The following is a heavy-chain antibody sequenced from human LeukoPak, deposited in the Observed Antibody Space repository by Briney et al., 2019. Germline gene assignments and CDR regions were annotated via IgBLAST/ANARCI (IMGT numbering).Heavy chain of an antibody. J-gene: IGHJ4*02. D-gene: IGHD3-22*01. CDR1: GYTFTSYA. CDR3: ARQSHDSSGYYQYYFDY. Sequence: GASVKVSCKTSGYTFTSYAMNWVRQAPGQGLEWMGWINTNTGNPTYAQGFTGRFVFSLDTSVSTAYLQISSLKAEDTAVYYCARQSHDSSGYYQYYFDYWGQGTLVTVSS. V-gene: IGHV7-4-1*02. CDR2: INTNTGNP.